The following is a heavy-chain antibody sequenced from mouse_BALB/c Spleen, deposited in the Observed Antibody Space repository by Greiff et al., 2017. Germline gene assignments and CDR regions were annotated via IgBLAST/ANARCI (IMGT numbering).Heavy chain of an antibody. J-gene: IGHJ4*01. V-gene: IGHV1S56*01. Sequence: VQLKQSGPELVKPGASVRISCKASGYTFTSYYIHWVKQRPGQGLEWIGWIYPGNVNTKYNEKFKGKATLTADKSSSTAYMQLSSLTSEDSAVYFCARKITTEGMDYWGQGTSVTVSS. D-gene: IGHD2-4*01. CDR1: GYTFTSYY. CDR3: ARKITTEGMDY. CDR2: IYPGNVNT.